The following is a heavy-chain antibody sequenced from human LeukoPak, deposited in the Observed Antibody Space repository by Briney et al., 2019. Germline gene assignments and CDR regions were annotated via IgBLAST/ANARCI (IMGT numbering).Heavy chain of an antibody. V-gene: IGHV3-30*04. Sequence: GRSLRLSCAASGFRFNNYAMHWVRQPPGTGLEWVAVITMDGIQEYYADSVKGRFRISRDNSKNTLYLQMNSLRSEDTAVYYCAREVYSYALDALDLWGQGTMVTVSS. CDR1: GFRFNNYA. CDR3: AREVYSYALDALDL. CDR2: ITMDGIQE. J-gene: IGHJ3*01. D-gene: IGHD5-18*01.